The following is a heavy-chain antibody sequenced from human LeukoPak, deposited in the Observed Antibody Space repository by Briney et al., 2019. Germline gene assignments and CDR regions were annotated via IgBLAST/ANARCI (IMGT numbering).Heavy chain of an antibody. D-gene: IGHD2-15*01. CDR2: ITSYRRDT. CDR1: GFTFSNYA. V-gene: IGHV3-23*01. Sequence: PGGSLRLSCEASGFTFSNYAMNWVRQTPGKGLEWVSSITSYRRDTYYADSVKGRFIISRDNSKKTLYLQMNSLRAEDTAVYYCAKTPGYCSGGSCYTDYYYYYMDVWGKGTTVTVSS. J-gene: IGHJ6*03. CDR3: AKTPGYCSGGSCYTDYYYYYMDV.